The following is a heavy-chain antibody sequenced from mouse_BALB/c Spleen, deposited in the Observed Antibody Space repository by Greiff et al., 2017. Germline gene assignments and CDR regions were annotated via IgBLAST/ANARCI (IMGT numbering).Heavy chain of an antibody. D-gene: IGHD3-3*01. CDR2: IWSGGST. CDR3: ARDRASWRGLLAY. Sequence: VQLQESGPGLVQPSQSLSITCTVSGFSLTSYGVHWVRQSPGKGLEWLGVIWSGGSTDYNAAFISRLSISKDNSKSQVFLKMNSLQTDDTARYSCARDRASWRGLLAYWGQGTLVTVSA. V-gene: IGHV2-2*01. CDR1: GFSLTSYG. J-gene: IGHJ3*01.